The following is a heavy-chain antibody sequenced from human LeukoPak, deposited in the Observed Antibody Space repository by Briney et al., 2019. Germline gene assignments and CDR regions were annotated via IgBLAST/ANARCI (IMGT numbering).Heavy chain of an antibody. Sequence: TSETLSLTCAVYGRSFSGYYWSWIRQPPGKGLEWIGEINHSGSTNYNPSLKSRVTISVDTSKNQFSLKLSSVTAADTAVYYCAREARAGDFDYWGQGTLVTVSS. CDR1: GRSFSGYY. D-gene: IGHD3-10*01. CDR2: INHSGST. V-gene: IGHV4-34*01. J-gene: IGHJ4*02. CDR3: AREARAGDFDY.